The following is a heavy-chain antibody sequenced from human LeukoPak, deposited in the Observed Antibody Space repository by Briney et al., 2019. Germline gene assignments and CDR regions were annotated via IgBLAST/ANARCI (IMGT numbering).Heavy chain of an antibody. D-gene: IGHD3-10*01. CDR1: GFTFSDHG. CDR3: AKETGGSGSSYLSCFDY. J-gene: IGHJ4*02. V-gene: IGHV3-30*18. Sequence: GGSLRLSCAASGFTFSDHGMHWVRQAPGKGLEWVAVISHGGTIEYYADSVKGRFTISRDNSKNTLYLQMNSLRAEDTAVYYCAKETGGSGSSYLSCFDYWGRGTLVIVSS. CDR2: ISHGGTIE.